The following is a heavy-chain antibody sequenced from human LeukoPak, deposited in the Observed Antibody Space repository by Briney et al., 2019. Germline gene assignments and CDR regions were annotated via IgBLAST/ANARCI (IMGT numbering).Heavy chain of an antibody. CDR3: AKDKGYYDSSGYYPTLDAFDI. V-gene: IGHV3-23*01. J-gene: IGHJ3*02. Sequence: GGSLRLSCAASGFTFSGYAMSWVRQAPGKGLEWVSAISGSGGSTYYADSVKGRFTISRDNSKNTLYLQMNSLRAEDTAVYYCAKDKGYYDSSGYYPTLDAFDIWGQGTMVTVSS. D-gene: IGHD3-22*01. CDR2: ISGSGGST. CDR1: GFTFSGYA.